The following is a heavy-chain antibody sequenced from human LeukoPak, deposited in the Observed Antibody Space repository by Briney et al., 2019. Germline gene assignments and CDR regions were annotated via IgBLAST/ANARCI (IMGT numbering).Heavy chain of an antibody. V-gene: IGHV3-74*01. J-gene: IGHJ3*02. CDR1: GFTFRSYW. D-gene: IGHD3-10*01. CDR2: INSDGSST. CDR3: ASVRFGELWDDAFDI. Sequence: GGSLRLSXAASGFTFRSYWMHWVRQAPGKGLVWVSRINSDGSSTSYADSVKGRFTISRDNAKNTLYLQMNSLRAEDTAVYYCASVRFGELWDDAFDIWGQGTMVTVSS.